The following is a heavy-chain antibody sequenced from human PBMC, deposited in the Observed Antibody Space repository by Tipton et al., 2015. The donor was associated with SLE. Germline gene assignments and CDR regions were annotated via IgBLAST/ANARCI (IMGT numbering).Heavy chain of an antibody. CDR1: GYTFTSHY. D-gene: IGHD4-17*01. Sequence: QVQLVQSGAEVKKPGASVKVSCKASGYTFTSHYMHWLRQAPGQGLEWMGVINPSGTSTTYAQRFQGRVTMTRDTSTSTDYMELSSLRSEDTAVYYCARDSSNSDGDRSYWYFDPWGRGTLGTVSS. CDR2: INPSGTST. CDR3: ARDSSNSDGDRSYWYFDP. J-gene: IGHJ2*01. V-gene: IGHV1-46*01.